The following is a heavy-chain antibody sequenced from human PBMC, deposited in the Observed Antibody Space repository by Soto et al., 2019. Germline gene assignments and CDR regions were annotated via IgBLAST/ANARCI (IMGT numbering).Heavy chain of an antibody. CDR1: GFTFSDYA. V-gene: IGHV3-23*01. Sequence: WGSLRLSCLASGFTFSDYAMTWVRHVQGRGLEWVSSLNGSGGSTYYADSVRGRFTISRDNSQNTLFLQMNRLTVDDTAIYYCAAPRDEYGSGISWFTYGMDVWRQGTTVSVSS. CDR2: LNGSGGST. J-gene: IGHJ6*02. CDR3: AAPRDEYGSGISWFTYGMDV. D-gene: IGHD3-10*01.